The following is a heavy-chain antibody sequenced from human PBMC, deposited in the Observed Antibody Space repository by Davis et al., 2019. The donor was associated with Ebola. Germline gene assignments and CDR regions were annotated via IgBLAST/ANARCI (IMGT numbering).Heavy chain of an antibody. Sequence: SVKVSCKTSGGTFSTYAISWVRQAPGQGLEWMGGIIPIFGTANYAQNFQGRVTITADESTSTAYMELSSLTSEDTAVYYCARDPHYASAHYFGMDVWGRGTTVTVSS. J-gene: IGHJ6*04. CDR2: IIPIFGTA. CDR3: ARDPHYASAHYFGMDV. D-gene: IGHD2-2*01. CDR1: GGTFSTYA. V-gene: IGHV1-69*13.